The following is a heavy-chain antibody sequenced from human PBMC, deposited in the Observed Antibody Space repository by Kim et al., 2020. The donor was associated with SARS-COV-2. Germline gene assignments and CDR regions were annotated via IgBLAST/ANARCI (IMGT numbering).Heavy chain of an antibody. D-gene: IGHD2-15*01. CDR3: ARSSLLDFDY. V-gene: IGHV1-2*06. CDR2: LSANSGGA. J-gene: IGHJ4*02. Sequence: ASVKVSCKASGYTFTDYHIHWVRQAPGQGLEWMGRLSANSGGAHYAQRFQGRVTMTRDTSISTVYLEMTRLRSYDPAVYYCARSSLLDFDYWGQGTLVTV. CDR1: GYTFTDYH.